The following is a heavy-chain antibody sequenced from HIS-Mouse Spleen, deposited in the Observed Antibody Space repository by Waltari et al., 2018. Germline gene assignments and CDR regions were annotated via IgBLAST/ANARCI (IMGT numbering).Heavy chain of an antibody. CDR2: INPNSGGT. CDR1: GYTFTGYY. Sequence: QVQLVQSGAEVKKPGAPVQVACKASGYTFTGYYMHWVRQAPGQGLEWMGWINPNSGGTNYAQKFQGRVTMTRDTSISTAYMELSRLRSDDTAVYYCARVYSSSWRGFDYWGQGTLVTVSS. CDR3: ARVYSSSWRGFDY. D-gene: IGHD6-6*01. J-gene: IGHJ4*02. V-gene: IGHV1-2*02.